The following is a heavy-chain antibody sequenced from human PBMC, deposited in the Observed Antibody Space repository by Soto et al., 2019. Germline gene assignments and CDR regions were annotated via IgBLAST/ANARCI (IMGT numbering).Heavy chain of an antibody. Sequence: GASVKVSCKASGYTFTSYYMHWVRQAPGQGLEWMGIINPSGGSTSYAQKFQGRVTMTRDTSTSTVYMELSSLRSEDTAVYYCARAYNYYGSGSYYNLYYYGMDVWGQGTTVTVSS. CDR1: GYTFTSYY. V-gene: IGHV1-46*01. D-gene: IGHD3-10*01. CDR3: ARAYNYYGSGSYYNLYYYGMDV. J-gene: IGHJ6*02. CDR2: INPSGGST.